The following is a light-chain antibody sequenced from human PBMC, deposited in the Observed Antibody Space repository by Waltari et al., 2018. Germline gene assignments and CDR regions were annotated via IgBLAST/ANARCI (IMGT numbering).Light chain of an antibody. CDR1: SSDVGGYNY. CDR3: SSYTSSSTLLYV. V-gene: IGLV2-14*03. J-gene: IGLJ1*01. CDR2: DVS. Sequence: QSALTQPASVSGSPGQSITISCTGTSSDVGGYNYVSWYQQHPGKAPKLMIYDVSNRPAGFSNRFSGSKSGNTASLTISGLQAEDDADYYCSSYTSSSTLLYVFGTGTKVTVL.